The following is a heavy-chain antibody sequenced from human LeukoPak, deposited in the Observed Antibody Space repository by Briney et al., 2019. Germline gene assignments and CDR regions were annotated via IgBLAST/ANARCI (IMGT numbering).Heavy chain of an antibody. D-gene: IGHD3-10*01. CDR1: GFTFNIYG. J-gene: IGHJ4*02. Sequence: GGSLRLSCAASGFTFNIYGMSWVRQAPGKGLEWVSYISSSSAVYYADSVKGRFTISRDNAKNSLYLQMNSLRDEDTAVYYCARPSMVQGTNIAAFDSWGQGNLVTVSS. V-gene: IGHV3-48*02. CDR2: ISSSSAV. CDR3: ARPSMVQGTNIAAFDS.